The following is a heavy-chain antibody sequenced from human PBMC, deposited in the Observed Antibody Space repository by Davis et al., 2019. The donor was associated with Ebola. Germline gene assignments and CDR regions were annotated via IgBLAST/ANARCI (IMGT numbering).Heavy chain of an antibody. CDR3: ARALFPVDTAMVTLYS. J-gene: IGHJ5*02. CDR1: GFTFSTYN. V-gene: IGHV3-30*03. D-gene: IGHD5-18*01. CDR2: TSYDGSNE. Sequence: PGGSLRLSCAASGFTFSTYNMHWVRQAPGKGLEWVAVTSYDGSNEYYADSVKGRFTISRDNSKNALYLQMSSLGAEDTAVYYCARALFPVDTAMVTLYSWGQGTLVTVSS.